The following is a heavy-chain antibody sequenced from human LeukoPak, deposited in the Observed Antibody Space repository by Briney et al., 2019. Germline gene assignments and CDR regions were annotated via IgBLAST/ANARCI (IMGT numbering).Heavy chain of an antibody. CDR1: GFTFSNFG. CDR3: ARVRATIGRVFDY. V-gene: IGHV3-21*04. CDR2: ISSSSSYI. D-gene: IGHD5-24*01. J-gene: IGHJ4*02. Sequence: PGGSLRLSCAASGFTFSNFGMHWVSQAPGKGLEWVSSISSSSSYIYYADSVKGRFTISRDNAKNSLYLQMNSLRAEDTAVYYCARVRATIGRVFDYWGQGTLVTVSS.